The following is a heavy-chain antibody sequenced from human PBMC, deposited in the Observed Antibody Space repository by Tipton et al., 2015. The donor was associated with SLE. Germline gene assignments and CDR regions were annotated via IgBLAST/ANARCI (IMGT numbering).Heavy chain of an antibody. CDR3: ASIAARQGTLDY. CDR2: IYTSGST. J-gene: IGHJ4*02. Sequence: TLSLTCTVSGGSISSYYWSWIRQPAGKGLEWIGRIYTSGSTNYNPSLKSRVTMSVDTSKKQFSLKLSSVTAADTAVYYCASIAARQGTLDYWGQGTLVTVSS. CDR1: GGSISSYY. D-gene: IGHD6-6*01. V-gene: IGHV4-4*07.